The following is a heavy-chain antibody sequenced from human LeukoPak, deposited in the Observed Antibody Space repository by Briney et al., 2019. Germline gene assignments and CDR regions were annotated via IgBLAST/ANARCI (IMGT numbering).Heavy chain of an antibody. V-gene: IGHV4-59*08. CDR3: ARLCSSSSPT. J-gene: IGHJ5*02. CDR1: GGSISSYY. CDR2: IYYSGST. D-gene: IGHD6-6*01. Sequence: PSETLSLTCTVSGGSISSYYWSWIRQPPGKGLEWIGYIYYSGSTNYNPSLKSRVTISVDTSKNQFSLKLSSVTAADTAVYYCARLCSSSSPTWGQGTLVTVSS.